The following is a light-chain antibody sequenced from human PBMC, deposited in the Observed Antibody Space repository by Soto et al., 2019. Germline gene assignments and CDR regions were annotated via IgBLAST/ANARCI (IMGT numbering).Light chain of an antibody. V-gene: IGKV3-15*01. J-gene: IGKJ4*01. CDR2: GAS. CDR3: QQYYDWPQLT. CDR1: QSIMFS. Sequence: EILITQSPATLSVSPGERATLSCRASQSIMFSLALYQQKPGQAPRLLISGASTRATGIPARFSGSGSGKEFTLTISSLQSEDFAVYYCQQYYDWPQLTLSGGTKVDIK.